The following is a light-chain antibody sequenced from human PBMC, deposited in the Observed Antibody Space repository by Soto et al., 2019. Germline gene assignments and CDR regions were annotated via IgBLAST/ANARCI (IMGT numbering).Light chain of an antibody. Sequence: QSVLTQPASVSDSPGQSITISCTGTSSDVGGSNFVSWYQQHPGKPPKLIIYDVANRPSGVSNRFSGSKSGSTASLIISRLQTEDEADYYCVSYTSRTPYVFGTGTKVTVL. V-gene: IGLV2-14*03. CDR2: DVA. CDR3: VSYTSRTPYV. J-gene: IGLJ1*01. CDR1: SSDVGGSNF.